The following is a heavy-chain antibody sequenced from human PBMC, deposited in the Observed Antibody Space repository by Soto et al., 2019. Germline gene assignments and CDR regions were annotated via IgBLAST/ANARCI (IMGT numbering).Heavy chain of an antibody. D-gene: IGHD3-22*01. CDR1: GFIFSDYY. J-gene: IGHJ3*01. CDR2: ISSSGVTK. CDR3: ARVVYYDSSGYGP. Sequence: PGGSLRLSCETSGFIFSDYYMSCIRQAPGKGLEGVSYISSSGVTKNYADSVKGRFTISIDNAKNSLYLQMNSLTVEDTAVYYCARVVYYDSSGYGPWGQGTMVTVSS. V-gene: IGHV3-11*04.